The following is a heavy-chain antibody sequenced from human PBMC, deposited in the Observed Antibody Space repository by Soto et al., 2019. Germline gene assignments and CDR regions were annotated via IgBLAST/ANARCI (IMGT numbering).Heavy chain of an antibody. CDR2: ISGSGGST. D-gene: IGHD5-18*01. CDR3: AKGLFPYDNYGANWFDP. CDR1: GFTFSSYA. J-gene: IGHJ5*02. V-gene: IGHV3-23*01. Sequence: EVQLLESGGGLVLPGGSLRLSCAASGFTFSSYAMSWVRQAPGKGLEWVSGISGSGGSTYYADSVKGRFTISRDSSKNLLYLRMNSLRAEDTAVYYCAKGLFPYDNYGANWFDPWGQGSLVTVSS.